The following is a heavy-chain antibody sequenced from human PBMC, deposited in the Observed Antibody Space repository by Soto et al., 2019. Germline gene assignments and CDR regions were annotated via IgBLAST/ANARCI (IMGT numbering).Heavy chain of an antibody. J-gene: IGHJ4*02. V-gene: IGHV1-46*03. CDR1: GYNFTIYY. Sequence: GASVKVSCKASGYNFTIYYMHWVRQAPGQGLEWMGIIDPSGGSTSYAQKFQGRVSMTRDTSTSTVYMDLSSLRSEDTAVYYCARDLTGGPTYYDFWSGYSPVDYWGLGTLVTVSS. D-gene: IGHD3-3*01. CDR2: IDPSGGST. CDR3: ARDLTGGPTYYDFWSGYSPVDY.